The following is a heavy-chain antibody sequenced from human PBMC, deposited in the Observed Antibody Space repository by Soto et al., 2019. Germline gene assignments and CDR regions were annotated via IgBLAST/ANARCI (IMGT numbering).Heavy chain of an antibody. Sequence: GGSLRLSCAASGFTFSSYAMSWVRQAPGKGLEWVSAISGSGGSTYYADSVKGRFTISRDNSKNTLYLQMNSLRAEDTAVYYCAYDLVPITMVRGVGMDVWGQGTTVTVSS. CDR3: AYDLVPITMVRGVGMDV. V-gene: IGHV3-23*01. D-gene: IGHD3-10*01. CDR2: ISGSGGST. J-gene: IGHJ6*02. CDR1: GFTFSSYA.